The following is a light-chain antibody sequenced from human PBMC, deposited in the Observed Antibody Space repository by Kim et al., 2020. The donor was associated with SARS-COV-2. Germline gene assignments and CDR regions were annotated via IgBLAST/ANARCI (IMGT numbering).Light chain of an antibody. V-gene: IGKV3-20*01. J-gene: IGKJ4*01. Sequence: PGERATLSCRPSQTVSTSYLAWYQQKPGQAPRLLINDASRRATGIPDRFSGSGSGTDFTLTISRLEPEDFAVYYCQQYASSPTTFGGGTKVDIK. CDR1: QTVSTSY. CDR3: QQYASSPTT. CDR2: DAS.